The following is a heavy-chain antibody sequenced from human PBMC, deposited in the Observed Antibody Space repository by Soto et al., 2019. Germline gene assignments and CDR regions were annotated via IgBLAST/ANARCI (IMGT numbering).Heavy chain of an antibody. CDR3: TRPSIAVAGSLFDY. J-gene: IGHJ4*02. Sequence: GVLRLSCAASGFTFSGSAMHWVRQASGKGLEWVGRIRSKANSYATAYAASVKGRFTISRDDSKNTAYLQMNSLKTEDTAVYYCTRPSIAVAGSLFDYWGQGTLVTVSS. CDR2: IRSKANSYAT. CDR1: GFTFSGSA. D-gene: IGHD6-19*01. V-gene: IGHV3-73*01.